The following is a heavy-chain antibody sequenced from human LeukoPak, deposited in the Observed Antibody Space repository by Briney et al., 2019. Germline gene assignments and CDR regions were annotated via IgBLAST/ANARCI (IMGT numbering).Heavy chain of an antibody. CDR3: ARWATSFDL. CDR2: IKQDGSDK. V-gene: IGHV3-7*01. J-gene: IGHJ4*02. Sequence: PGGSLRLSCAASGFTFGNYCMSWVRQAPGKGLEWVANIKQDGSDKYYVDSVTGRFTISRDNAKNSLYLQMNSLRAEDTAVYYCARWATSFDLWGQGTLVTVSS. CDR1: GFTFGNYC. D-gene: IGHD6-6*01.